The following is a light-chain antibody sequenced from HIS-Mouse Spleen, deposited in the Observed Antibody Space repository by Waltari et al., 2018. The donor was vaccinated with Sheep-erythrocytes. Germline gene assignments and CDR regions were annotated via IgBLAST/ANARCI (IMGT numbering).Light chain of an antibody. J-gene: IGLJ1*01. CDR3: CSYAGSYNHV. Sequence: QSALTQPRSVSWSPGHSVTISCTGTRSDVGGYNYVSWYQQPPGKAPKLMIYDVSKRPSGVPDRFSGSKSGNTASLTISGLQAEDEADYYCCSYAGSYNHVFATGTKVTVL. V-gene: IGLV2-11*01. CDR2: DVS. CDR1: RSDVGGYNY.